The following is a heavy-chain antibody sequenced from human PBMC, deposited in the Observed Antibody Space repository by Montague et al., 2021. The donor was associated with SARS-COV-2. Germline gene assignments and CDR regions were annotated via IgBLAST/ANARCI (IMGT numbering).Heavy chain of an antibody. CDR2: ISSSFSSIFSADSMKGRFTV. CDR1: GFTFSSYP. CDR3: AGPW. J-gene: IGHJ4*02. Sequence: SLRLSCAASGFTFSSYPMNWVRQAPGKGLEWVSSISSSFSSIFSADSMKGRFTVFYAESVKGRFTISRDDAENSLYLQMNSLRAEDTAVYYCAGPWWGQGTLVTVSS. V-gene: IGHV3-21*01.